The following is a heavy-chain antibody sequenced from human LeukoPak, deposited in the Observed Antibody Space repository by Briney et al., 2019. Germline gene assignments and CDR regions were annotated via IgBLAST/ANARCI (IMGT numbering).Heavy chain of an antibody. J-gene: IGHJ3*02. CDR1: GGSISSYY. Sequence: PSETLSFTCTVSGGSISSYYWSWIRQPAGKGLEWIGRIYTSVSTNYNPSLKSRVTMSVDTSKNQFSLKLSSVTAADTAVYYCARDLEWELLPAFDIWGQGTMVTVSS. D-gene: IGHD1-26*01. V-gene: IGHV4-4*07. CDR3: ARDLEWELLPAFDI. CDR2: IYTSVST.